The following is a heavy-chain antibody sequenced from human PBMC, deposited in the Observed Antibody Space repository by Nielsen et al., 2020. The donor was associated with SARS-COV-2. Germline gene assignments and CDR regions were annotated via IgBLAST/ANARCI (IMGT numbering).Heavy chain of an antibody. J-gene: IGHJ6*03. D-gene: IGHD6-13*01. CDR2: ISYDGNNK. CDR1: EFTCNRYG. Sequence: GESLKISCAASEFTCNRYGMHWVRQAPGKGLEWVAVISYDGNNKYYADSVKGRFTISRDNSKNTLYLQMNSLRAEDTAVYYCAKDASSSWDDFYYMDVWGKGTTVTVSS. CDR3: AKDASSSWDDFYYMDV. V-gene: IGHV3-30*18.